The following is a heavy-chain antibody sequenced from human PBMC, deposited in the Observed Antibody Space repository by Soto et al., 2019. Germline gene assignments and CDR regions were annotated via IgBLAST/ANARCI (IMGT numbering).Heavy chain of an antibody. CDR3: ATRQGGSYNWFDP. CDR2: IYYSGST. D-gene: IGHD2-15*01. CDR1: GGSISSSSYY. Sequence: SETLSLTCTVSGGSISSSSYYWGWIRQPPGKGLEWIGSIYYSGSTYYNPSLKSRVTISVDTSKNQFSLKLSSVTAADTAVYYCATRQGGSYNWFDPWGQGTLVTVSS. J-gene: IGHJ5*02. V-gene: IGHV4-39*01.